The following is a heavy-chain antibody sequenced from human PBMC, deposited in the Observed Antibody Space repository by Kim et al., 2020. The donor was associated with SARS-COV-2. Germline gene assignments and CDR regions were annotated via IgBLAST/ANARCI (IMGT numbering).Heavy chain of an antibody. J-gene: IGHJ4*02. V-gene: IGHV3-30*04. CDR3: ARDPGQLERRGGSGPKQISNDY. CDR2: ISYDGSNK. D-gene: IGHD1-1*01. Sequence: GGSLRLSCAASGFTFSSYAMHWVRQAPGKGLEWVAVISYDGSNKYYADSVKGRFTISRDNSKNTLYLQMNSLSAEDTAVYYCARDPGQLERRGGSGPKQISNDYWGQGTLVTVSS. CDR1: GFTFSSYA.